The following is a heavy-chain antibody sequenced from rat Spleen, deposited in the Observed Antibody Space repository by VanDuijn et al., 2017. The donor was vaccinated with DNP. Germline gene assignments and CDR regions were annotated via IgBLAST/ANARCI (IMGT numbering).Heavy chain of an antibody. D-gene: IGHD1-3*01. CDR2: INTDGGST. Sequence: EVQLVESGGGLVQPGRSLKLSCAASGFTFSNYYMAWVRQAPGKGLEWVASINTDGGSTDYLDSVKGRFTISRDNAENTVYLQMNSLRSEDSATYYCARHSYGSDYWGQGVMVTVSS. CDR1: GFTFSNYY. J-gene: IGHJ2*01. V-gene: IGHV5-25*01. CDR3: ARHSYGSDY.